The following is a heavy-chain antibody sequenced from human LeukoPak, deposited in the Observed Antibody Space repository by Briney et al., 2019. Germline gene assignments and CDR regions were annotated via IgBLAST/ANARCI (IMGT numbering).Heavy chain of an antibody. D-gene: IGHD3-16*01. CDR2: ISSGTSTT. CDR3: ARGRVLTLSYHYFDY. CDR1: DFTFVPLG. Sequence: QPGGSLRLSCAASDFTFVPLGRTWVRQAPGRGLEWVSYISSGTSTTYYADSVKGRFTISRDNAKNSLYLQLNSLRDEDTAVYYCARGRVLTLSYHYFDYWGQGTLVTVSS. J-gene: IGHJ4*02. V-gene: IGHV3-48*02.